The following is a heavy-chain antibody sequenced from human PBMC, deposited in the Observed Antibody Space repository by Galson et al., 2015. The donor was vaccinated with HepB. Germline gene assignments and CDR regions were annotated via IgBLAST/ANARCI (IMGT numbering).Heavy chain of an antibody. CDR3: ARGGPQFCSSTSCHHEYNWFDP. D-gene: IGHD2-2*01. CDR1: GYTFTSYY. J-gene: IGHJ5*02. V-gene: IGHV1-46*01. Sequence: SVKVSCKASGYTFTSYYMHWVRQAPGQGLEWMGIINPSGGSTSYAQKFQGRVTMTRDTSTSTVYMELSSLRSEDTAVYYCARGGPQFCSSTSCHHEYNWFDPWGQGTLVTVSS. CDR2: INPSGGST.